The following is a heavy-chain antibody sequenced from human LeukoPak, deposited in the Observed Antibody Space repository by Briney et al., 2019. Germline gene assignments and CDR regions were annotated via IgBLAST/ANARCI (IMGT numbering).Heavy chain of an antibody. CDR3: ARDNIAVAGPFYYYGMDV. V-gene: IGHV3-21*01. J-gene: IGHJ6*02. Sequence: SGGSLTLSCAASGFTFSSYSMNWVRQAPGKGLEWVSSISSSSSYIYYADSVKGRFTISRDNAKNSLYLQMNSLRAEDTAVYYCARDNIAVAGPFYYYGMDVWGQGTTVTV. D-gene: IGHD6-19*01. CDR1: GFTFSSYS. CDR2: ISSSSSYI.